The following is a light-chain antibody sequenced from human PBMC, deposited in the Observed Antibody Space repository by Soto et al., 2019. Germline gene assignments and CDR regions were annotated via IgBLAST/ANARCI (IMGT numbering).Light chain of an antibody. Sequence: EIVLTQSPATLSLSPGERATLSCRASQSVSSYLAWYQQKPGQAPRLLIYDASSRATGIPARFSGSGSGTDFTLIISSLEPEDFAVYYCQQRSNWITFGQGTRLEIK. CDR1: QSVSSY. CDR2: DAS. CDR3: QQRSNWIT. V-gene: IGKV3-11*01. J-gene: IGKJ5*01.